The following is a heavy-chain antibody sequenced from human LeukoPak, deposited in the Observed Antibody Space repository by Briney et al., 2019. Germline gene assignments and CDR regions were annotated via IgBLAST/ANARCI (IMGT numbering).Heavy chain of an antibody. J-gene: IGHJ4*02. CDR1: GYTLTELS. Sequence: WASVKVSCKVSGYTLTELSMHWVRQAPGKGLEWMGGFDPEDGETIYAQKFQGRVTMTEDTSTDTAYMELSSLRSEDTAVYYRATVSVYDFWSGYSAPQTSYFDYWGQGTLVTVSS. V-gene: IGHV1-24*01. CDR3: ATVSVYDFWSGYSAPQTSYFDY. D-gene: IGHD3-3*01. CDR2: FDPEDGET.